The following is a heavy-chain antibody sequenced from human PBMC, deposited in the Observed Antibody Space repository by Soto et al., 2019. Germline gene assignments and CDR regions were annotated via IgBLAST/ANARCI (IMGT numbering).Heavy chain of an antibody. V-gene: IGHV3-21*01. CDR3: AREDSIIIPAVSDF. J-gene: IGHJ4*02. D-gene: IGHD2-2*01. CDR2: ISKSDYT. CDR1: GFAFNNYG. Sequence: GSLRLSCTVSGFAFNNYGINWVRQAPGKGLEWVSSISKSDYTYYSDSVKGRFAISRDNAKSSVSLQMNTLRVEDTAVYYCAREDSIIIPAVSDFWGQGTLVTVYS.